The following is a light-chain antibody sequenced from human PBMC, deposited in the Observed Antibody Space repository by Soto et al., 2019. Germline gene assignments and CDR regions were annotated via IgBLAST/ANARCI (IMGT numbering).Light chain of an antibody. CDR2: EVT. CDR1: SDIGNYNL. J-gene: IGLJ1*01. V-gene: IGLV2-23*02. CDR3: ASYAGSRTYV. Sequence: QSALTQPASVSGSPGQSVTISCSGSDIGNYNLVSWYQHLPGGAPKLLIFEVTMRPSGISDRFSGSKSASTASLTISGLQAEDEGDYYCASYAGSRTYVFGSGTKVTV.